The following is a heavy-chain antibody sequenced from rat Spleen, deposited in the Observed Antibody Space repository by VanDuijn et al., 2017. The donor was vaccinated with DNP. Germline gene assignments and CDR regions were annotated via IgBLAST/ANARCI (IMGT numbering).Heavy chain of an antibody. CDR1: GFTFSNFP. J-gene: IGHJ2*01. V-gene: IGHV5-46*01. CDR3: ARHHYYDGPWDY. D-gene: IGHD1-12*02. CDR2: ISTGGGIT. Sequence: EVQLVESGGGLVQPGRSIKLSCAASGFTFSNFPMAWVRQAPTKGLEWVASISTGGGITYYRDSVKGRFTISRDNAKSTLYLQMDSLRSEDTATYYCARHHYYDGPWDYWGQGALVTVSS.